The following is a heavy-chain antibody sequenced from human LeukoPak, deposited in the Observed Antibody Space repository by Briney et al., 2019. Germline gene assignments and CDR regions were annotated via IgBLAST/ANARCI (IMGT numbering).Heavy chain of an antibody. Sequence: PSETLSLTCTVSGGSVSSGSYYWSWIRQPPGKGLEWIGYIYNSGSTNYNPSLKSRVTISVDTSKNQFSLKLSSVTAADTAVYYCARDWATDETLGYYYYGMDVWGQGTTVTVSS. CDR2: IYNSGST. CDR3: ARDWATDETLGYYYYGMDV. J-gene: IGHJ6*02. D-gene: IGHD3-16*01. V-gene: IGHV4-61*01. CDR1: GGSVSSGSYY.